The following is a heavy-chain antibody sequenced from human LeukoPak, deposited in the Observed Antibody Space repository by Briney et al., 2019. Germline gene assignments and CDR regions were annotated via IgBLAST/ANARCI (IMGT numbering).Heavy chain of an antibody. D-gene: IGHD2-21*02. V-gene: IGHV4-38-2*01. Sequence: SETLSLTCAVSGYSISGGYYWGWIRQPPGKGLEWIGSLYHSGSTYYNPSLKSRVTISVDTSKNQFSLKLSSVTAADTAVYYCARGPPIVVVTAQLDYWGQGTLVTVSS. J-gene: IGHJ4*02. CDR3: ARGPPIVVVTAQLDY. CDR1: GYSISGGYY. CDR2: LYHSGST.